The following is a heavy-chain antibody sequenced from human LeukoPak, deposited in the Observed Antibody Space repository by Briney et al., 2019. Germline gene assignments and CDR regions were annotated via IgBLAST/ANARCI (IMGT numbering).Heavy chain of an antibody. Sequence: PGGSLRLSCTVSGFTVSSNSMNWVRQAPGKGLEWVSGIRADAVTTYYADSVKGRFIISRDNSKNTVYLQMNSLSAEDAAVYYCVKDDGWVQYANWGQGTLVTVSS. CDR3: VKDDGWVQYAN. V-gene: IGHV3-23*01. J-gene: IGHJ4*02. CDR1: GFTVSSNS. D-gene: IGHD5-24*01. CDR2: IRADAVTT.